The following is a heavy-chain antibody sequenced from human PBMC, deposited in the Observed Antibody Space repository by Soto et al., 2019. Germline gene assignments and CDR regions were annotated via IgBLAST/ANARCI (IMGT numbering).Heavy chain of an antibody. CDR3: AHAITIFGVVTSFHFDY. J-gene: IGHJ4*02. CDR2: IYWNDDK. CDR1: GFSLSTSGVG. Sequence: PTLVNPTQTLTLTCTFSGFSLSTSGVGVGWIRQPPGKALEWLALIYWNDDKRYSPSLKSRLTITKDTSKNQVVLTMTNMDPVDTATYYCAHAITIFGVVTSFHFDYWGQGTLVTVSS. D-gene: IGHD3-3*01. V-gene: IGHV2-5*01.